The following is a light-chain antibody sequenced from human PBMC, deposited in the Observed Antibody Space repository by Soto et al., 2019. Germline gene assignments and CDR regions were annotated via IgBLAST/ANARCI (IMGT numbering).Light chain of an antibody. CDR3: QQSYSTLSIT. Sequence: DIQMTQSPSSLSASVGDRVTITCLASESISRHLNWYQQQPGKAPKLLIYAASSLQNGVPSRFSGGGSGTDFTLTISNLQPEDFATYYCQQSYSTLSITFGQGTRLEIK. J-gene: IGKJ5*01. CDR2: AAS. V-gene: IGKV1-39*01. CDR1: ESISRH.